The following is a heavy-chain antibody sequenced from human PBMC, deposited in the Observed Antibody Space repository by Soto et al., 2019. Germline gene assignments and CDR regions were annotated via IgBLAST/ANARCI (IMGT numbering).Heavy chain of an antibody. D-gene: IGHD6-19*01. J-gene: IGHJ4*02. Sequence: GGSLRLSCAASGFTFSSYGMHWVRQAPGKGLEWVAVIWYDGSNKYYADSVKGRFTISRDNSKNTLYLQMNSLRAEDTAVYYCARTFPSAQRRAVAGIDYWGQGTLVTVSS. V-gene: IGHV3-33*01. CDR2: IWYDGSNK. CDR1: GFTFSSYG. CDR3: ARTFPSAQRRAVAGIDY.